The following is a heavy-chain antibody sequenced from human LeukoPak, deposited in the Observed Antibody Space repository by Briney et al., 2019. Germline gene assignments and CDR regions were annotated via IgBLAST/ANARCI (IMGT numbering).Heavy chain of an antibody. V-gene: IGHV1-46*01. J-gene: IGHJ6*02. D-gene: IGHD3-3*01. CDR2: TNPSGRST. CDR3: ERDKAITTCGVVIIWYYDGMDV. Sequence: ASVKVCCTASGSTFTSYYMHWVRQAPGQGLEWMGVTNPSGRSTSYAQKFQVRVTMTRDTSTSTVYMELNSLRSEDTAVYYGERDKAITTCGVVIIWYYDGMDVWGQGTTVTVSS. CDR1: GSTFTSYY.